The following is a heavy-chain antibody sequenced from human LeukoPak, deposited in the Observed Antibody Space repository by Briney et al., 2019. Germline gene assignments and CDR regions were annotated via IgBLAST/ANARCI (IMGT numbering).Heavy chain of an antibody. J-gene: IGHJ6*03. V-gene: IGHV1-58*01. Sequence: GASVKVSCKASGFTFTSSAVQWVRQARGQRLEWIGWIVVGSGNTNYAQKFQERVTITRDMSTSTAYMELSSLRSEDTAVYYCAAAKSSSSSRYYYYYMDVWGKGTTVTVPS. CDR2: IVVGSGNT. D-gene: IGHD6-6*01. CDR1: GFTFTSSA. CDR3: AAAKSSSSSRYYYYYMDV.